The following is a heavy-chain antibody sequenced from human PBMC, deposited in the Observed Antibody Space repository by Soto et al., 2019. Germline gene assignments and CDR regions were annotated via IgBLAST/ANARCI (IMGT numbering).Heavy chain of an antibody. Sequence: PSETLSLTCTVSCDSITKSTYYWAWVRQTPGKGPEWIGSIYYAGNTYYNPSLQSRVTISVDASKNQFSLELQSVTAADSAVYYCASVPYCGSGGDGPYFFDYWGQGILVTVSS. J-gene: IGHJ4*02. CDR1: CDSITKSTYY. V-gene: IGHV4-39*01. CDR3: ASVPYCGSGGDGPYFFDY. D-gene: IGHD2-21*01. CDR2: IYYAGNT.